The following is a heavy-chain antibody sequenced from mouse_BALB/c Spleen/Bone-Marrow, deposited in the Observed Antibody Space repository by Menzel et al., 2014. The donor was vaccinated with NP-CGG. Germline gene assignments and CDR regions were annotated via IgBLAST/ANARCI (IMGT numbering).Heavy chain of an antibody. CDR1: GYVFSTYW. CDR2: IYPGDGDT. V-gene: IGHV1-80*01. D-gene: IGHD2-1*01. CDR3: ARSGKGAMDY. Sequence: QVQLQQSGAELVRPGSSVKISCKASGYVFSTYWMNWVKQRPGQGLERIGQIYPGDGDTNYNGKFKDKVILTADKSSSPAYMQLSSLTSEDSAVYFCARSGKGAMDYWGQGTSVTVSS. J-gene: IGHJ4*01.